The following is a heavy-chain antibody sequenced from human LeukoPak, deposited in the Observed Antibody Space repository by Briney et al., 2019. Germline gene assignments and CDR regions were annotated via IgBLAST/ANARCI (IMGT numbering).Heavy chain of an antibody. CDR1: GFSFTNTW. CDR2: IKSNPDGGAT. D-gene: IGHD3-10*01. J-gene: IGHJ4*02. V-gene: IGHV3-15*01. CDR3: ATGAFLLFGEFAH. Sequence: PGGSLRLSCAASGFSFTNTWMSWVRQAPGRGLEWVGRIKSNPDGGATVYSAPVKGRFTISRDDSKNTLYLQLDSLKAEDTAVYYCATGAFLLFGEFAHWGQGTLVTVSS.